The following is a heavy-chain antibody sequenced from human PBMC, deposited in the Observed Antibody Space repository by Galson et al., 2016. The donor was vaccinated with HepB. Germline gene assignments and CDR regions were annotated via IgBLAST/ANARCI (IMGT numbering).Heavy chain of an antibody. D-gene: IGHD3-22*01. J-gene: IGHJ3*02. CDR2: IKQDGSEK. V-gene: IGHV3-7*03. CDR3: ARALVSFYDSSGYYYVMPHDAFDI. Sequence: SLRLSCAASGFTFSSYWMTWVRQAPGKGLEWVANIKQDGSEKYYVDSVKGRFTISRDNAKNSLYLQMNSLRAEGTAVYYCARALVSFYDSSGYYYVMPHDAFDIWGQGTVVTVSS. CDR1: GFTFSSYW.